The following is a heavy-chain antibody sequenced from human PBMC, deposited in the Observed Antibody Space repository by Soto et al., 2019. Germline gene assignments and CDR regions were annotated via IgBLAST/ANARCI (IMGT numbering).Heavy chain of an antibody. CDR2: IYWDDDK. J-gene: IGHJ4*02. D-gene: IGHD3-9*01. CDR1: GFSLSSRKMG. CDR3: AHTGYYDLLTFDY. Sequence: SVPALVNPTQTLTLTCNFSGFSLSSRKMGVGWIRQPPGKALEWLALIYWDDDKRYRPSLNNRLTITKDTSKNQVLLTMTNLDPVDTATYYCAHTGYYDLLTFDYWGQGTLVTVSS. V-gene: IGHV2-5*08.